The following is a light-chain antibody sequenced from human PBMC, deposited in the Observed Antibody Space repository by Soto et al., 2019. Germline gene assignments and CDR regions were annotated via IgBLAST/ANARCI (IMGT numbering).Light chain of an antibody. V-gene: IGKV3-20*01. Sequence: EIALTQSPGTLSLSPGERATLSCRASQSVSSSYLAWYQQKPGQAPRLLIYGASSRATGIPDRFSGGGSGTDFSPTTSRLEPAEFAVYYCQQYCSTPRFTFGPGTKVDIK. CDR2: GAS. CDR1: QSVSSSY. CDR3: QQYCSTPRFT. J-gene: IGKJ3*01.